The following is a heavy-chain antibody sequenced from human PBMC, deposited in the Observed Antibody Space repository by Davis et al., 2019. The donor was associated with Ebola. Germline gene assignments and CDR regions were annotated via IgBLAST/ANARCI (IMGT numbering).Heavy chain of an antibody. J-gene: IGHJ4*02. V-gene: IGHV3-23*01. D-gene: IGHD2-2*01. CDR1: GFTFSSYA. CDR2: ISGSGDST. Sequence: GESLKISCAASGFTFSSYAMNWVRQAPGKGLEWVSGISGSGDSTYYADSVKGRFTISRDNAKNTLYLQMNSLSAEDTAVYYCARGRGDCKSTSCFIDYWGQGTLVTVSS. CDR3: ARGRGDCKSTSCFIDY.